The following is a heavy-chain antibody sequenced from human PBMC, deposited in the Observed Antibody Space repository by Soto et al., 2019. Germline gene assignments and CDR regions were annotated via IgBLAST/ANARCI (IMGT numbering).Heavy chain of an antibody. CDR2: ISAYNGTT. D-gene: IGHD6-13*01. J-gene: IGHJ4*02. V-gene: IGHV1-18*01. Sequence: ASVKVSCKSSGYTFTSYGISWVRQAPGQGLEWMGWISAYNGTTNYAQNLEGRVPMTPDTSTSTAYMELRSLRSDDTAVYYCARDLAAGNCDYWGQGTLVTVSS. CDR1: GYTFTSYG. CDR3: ARDLAAGNCDY.